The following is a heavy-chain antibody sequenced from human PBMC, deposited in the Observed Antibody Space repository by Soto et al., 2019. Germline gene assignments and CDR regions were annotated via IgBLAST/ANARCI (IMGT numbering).Heavy chain of an antibody. D-gene: IGHD6-13*01. CDR1: GYTFTSYY. V-gene: IGHV1-46*03. CDR2: INPSGGST. Sequence: QVQLVQSGAEVKKPGASVKVSCKASGYTFTSYYMHWVRQAPGQGLEWMGIINPSGGSTSYAQKLQGRVTMTRDTSTSTVYMELISLRSEDTAVYYCARGYWIAAAGPIYYYYYMVVWGKETAVTVSS. CDR3: ARGYWIAAAGPIYYYYYMVV. J-gene: IGHJ6*03.